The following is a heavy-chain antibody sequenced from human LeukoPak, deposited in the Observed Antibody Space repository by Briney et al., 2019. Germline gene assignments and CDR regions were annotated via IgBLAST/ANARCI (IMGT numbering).Heavy chain of an antibody. CDR3: AKDGSWGDYQFYFYIDV. D-gene: IGHD3-16*01. CDR2: ISASGHYT. Sequence: GGSLRLSCAVSGSTFGNSAMSWVRQAPGKGLEWISGISASGHYTYTADSLKGRFTISRDNSKNTLYLQMNNLRAEDTALYYCAKDGSWGDYQFYFYIDVWGNGTTVTVSS. V-gene: IGHV3-23*01. CDR1: GSTFGNSA. J-gene: IGHJ6*03.